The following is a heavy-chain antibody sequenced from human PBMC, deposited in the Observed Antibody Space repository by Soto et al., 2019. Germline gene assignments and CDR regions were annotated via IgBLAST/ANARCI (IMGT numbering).Heavy chain of an antibody. CDR3: ARERYGSGRIIDY. Sequence: QVQLVESGGGVVQPGRSLRLSCAASGFTFSSYGMHWVRQAPGKGLEWVAVIWYDGSNKYYADSVKGRFTISRDNSKNTLYLQMNSLRAEDTAVYYCARERYGSGRIIDYWGQGTLVTVSS. CDR2: IWYDGSNK. V-gene: IGHV3-33*01. D-gene: IGHD3-10*01. CDR1: GFTFSSYG. J-gene: IGHJ4*02.